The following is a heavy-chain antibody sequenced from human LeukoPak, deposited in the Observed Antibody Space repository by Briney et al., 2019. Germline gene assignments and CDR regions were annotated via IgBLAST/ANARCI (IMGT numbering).Heavy chain of an antibody. CDR1: GFTFDDYG. CDR3: ARGTQGELLSPFDY. Sequence: GGSLRLSCAASGFTFDDYGMSWVRQAPGKGLEWVSGINWNGGSAGYADSVKGRFTISRANAKNSLYLQMNSLRAEDTALYHCARGTQGELLSPFDYWGQGTLVTVSS. V-gene: IGHV3-20*01. D-gene: IGHD1-26*01. CDR2: INWNGGSA. J-gene: IGHJ4*02.